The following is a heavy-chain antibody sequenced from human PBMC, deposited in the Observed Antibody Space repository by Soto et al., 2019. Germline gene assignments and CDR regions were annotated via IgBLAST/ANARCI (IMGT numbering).Heavy chain of an antibody. D-gene: IGHD1-26*01. V-gene: IGHV3-30-3*01. J-gene: IGHJ6*02. CDR2: ISYDGSNK. CDR3: ARDEIRFSWAYGMDV. Sequence: QVQLVESGGGVVQPARSLRLSCAASGFTFSSYAMHWVRQAPGKGLEWVAVISYDGSNKYYADCVKGRSTISRDNSKNTLYLQMTSLRAEDTAVYYSARDEIRFSWAYGMDVWGQGTTVTVSS. CDR1: GFTFSSYA.